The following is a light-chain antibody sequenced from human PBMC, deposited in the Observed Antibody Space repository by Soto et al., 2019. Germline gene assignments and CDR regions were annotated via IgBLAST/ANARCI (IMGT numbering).Light chain of an antibody. Sequence: QSVLTQPTSTSGTPGQRVTISCSGSSSNIGTNYVYWYQQFPGTAPKLLIYRNDQRPSGVPDRFSGSKSGTSASLAISGLRSEDEADYYCAAWDDSLRGPLFGGGTKVTVL. J-gene: IGLJ3*02. CDR3: AAWDDSLRGPL. CDR2: RND. CDR1: SSNIGTNY. V-gene: IGLV1-47*01.